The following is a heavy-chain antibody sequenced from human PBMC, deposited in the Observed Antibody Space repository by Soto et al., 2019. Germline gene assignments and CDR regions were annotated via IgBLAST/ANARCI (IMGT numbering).Heavy chain of an antibody. J-gene: IGHJ4*02. V-gene: IGHV3-53*01. CDR3: ASGGSSDY. D-gene: IGHD2-15*01. Sequence: EAQLVESGGGLIQPGGSLRLSCAASGFTVRSNYLSWVRQAPGQGLEWVSVIYSGGSTYYADSVKGRFTISRDNSKNTLYLQMNSLSAEDTAVYYCASGGSSDYWGQGTLVTASS. CDR1: GFTVRSNY. CDR2: IYSGGST.